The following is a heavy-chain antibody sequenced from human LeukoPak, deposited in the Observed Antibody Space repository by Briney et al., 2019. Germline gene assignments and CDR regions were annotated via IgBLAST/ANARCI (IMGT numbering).Heavy chain of an antibody. CDR3: AKSSSSWYGPRLIYYMDV. V-gene: IGHV3-20*04. Sequence: HGGSLRLSCTASGFTFGDYAMSWVRQAPGKGLEWVSGINWNGGTTGYADSVKGRFTISRDNAKKSLCLQMNSLRAEDTAVYYCAKSSSSWYGPRLIYYMDVWGKGTTVTVSS. CDR1: GFTFGDYA. D-gene: IGHD6-13*01. J-gene: IGHJ6*03. CDR2: INWNGGTT.